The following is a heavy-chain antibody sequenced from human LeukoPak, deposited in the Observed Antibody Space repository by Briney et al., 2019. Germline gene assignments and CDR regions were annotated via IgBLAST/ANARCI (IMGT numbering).Heavy chain of an antibody. CDR1: GGSISSGSYY. D-gene: IGHD3-3*01. V-gene: IGHV4-61*02. Sequence: SETLSLTCTVSGGSISSGSYYWSWIRQPAGKGLEWIGRIYTSGSTNYNPSLKSRVTISVDTSKNQFSLKLSSVTAADTAVYYCARDTAYDCWSYWGQGTLVTVSS. CDR3: ARDTAYDCWSY. CDR2: IYTSGST. J-gene: IGHJ4*02.